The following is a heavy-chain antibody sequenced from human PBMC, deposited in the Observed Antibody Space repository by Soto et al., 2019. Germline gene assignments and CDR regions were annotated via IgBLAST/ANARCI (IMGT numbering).Heavy chain of an antibody. CDR3: ASARSAAAGPCDY. CDR2: IWYDGSNK. D-gene: IGHD6-13*01. Sequence: GGSLRLSCAASGFAFSSYGMHWVRQAPGKGLEWVAVIWYDGSNKYYADSVKGRFTISRDNSKNTLYLQMNSLRAEDTAVYYCASARSAAAGPCDYWGQGTLVTVSS. J-gene: IGHJ4*02. CDR1: GFAFSSYG. V-gene: IGHV3-33*01.